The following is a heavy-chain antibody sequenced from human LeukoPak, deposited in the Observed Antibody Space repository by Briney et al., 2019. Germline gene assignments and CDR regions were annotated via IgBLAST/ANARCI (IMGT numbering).Heavy chain of an antibody. D-gene: IGHD1-26*01. CDR3: ARTYSGSPFCFDD. CDR1: GFMFSDYA. CDR2: ISSSGGST. Sequence: GGSLRLSCAASGFMFSDYAMHWVRQAPGKGLEYVSAISSSGGSTYYANSVKGRFTISRDNSKNTLYLQMGCLKPEDMAVYYCARTYSGSPFCFDDWGQGTLVTVSS. V-gene: IGHV3-64*01. J-gene: IGHJ4*02.